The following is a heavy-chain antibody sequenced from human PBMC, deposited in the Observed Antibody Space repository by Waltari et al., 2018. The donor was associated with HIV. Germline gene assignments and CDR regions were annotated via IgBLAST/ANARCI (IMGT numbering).Heavy chain of an antibody. CDR2: IKQDGNEK. Sequence: SLRVSCVASGFTFSKYWMTWVRRAPGKGLEWVANIKQDGNEKNYLDSVKGRFTISRDNAKNSLYLQMNNLRDEDSATYYCARAYSGTYRIGDYWGQGTLVTVSS. CDR1: GFTFSKYW. V-gene: IGHV3-7*01. CDR3: ARAYSGTYRIGDY. D-gene: IGHD1-26*01. J-gene: IGHJ4*02.